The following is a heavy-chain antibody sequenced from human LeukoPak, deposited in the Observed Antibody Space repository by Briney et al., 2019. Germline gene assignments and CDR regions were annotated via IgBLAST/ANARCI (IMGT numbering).Heavy chain of an antibody. Sequence: ASVKVSFRASGYTFTIYGISWVRQAPGQGVEGMGWISAYNGNANYAQKLQGRVTMTTDTSTSTAYMELRSLRSDDTAVYYCARAAEDLLWFRYWGQGTLVTVSS. CDR3: ARAAEDLLWFRY. CDR1: GYTFTIYG. D-gene: IGHD3-10*01. J-gene: IGHJ4*02. V-gene: IGHV1-18*01. CDR2: ISAYNGNA.